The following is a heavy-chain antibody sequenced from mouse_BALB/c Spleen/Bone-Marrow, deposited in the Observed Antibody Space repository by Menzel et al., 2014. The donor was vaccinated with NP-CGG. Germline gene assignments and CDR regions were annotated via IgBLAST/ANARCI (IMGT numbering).Heavy chain of an antibody. J-gene: IGHJ1*01. CDR1: GYTFTDYA. D-gene: IGHD4-1*01. Sequence: VQPQQSGPELVRPGVSVKISCKGSGYTFTDYAMHWVKQSHAKSLEWIGVISTYYGNTNYNQKFKGKATMTVDKSSSTAYMELARLTSEDSAIYYCARKRLTGTSYWYFDVWGAGTTVTVSS. CDR2: ISTYYGNT. V-gene: IGHV1-67*01. CDR3: ARKRLTGTSYWYFDV.